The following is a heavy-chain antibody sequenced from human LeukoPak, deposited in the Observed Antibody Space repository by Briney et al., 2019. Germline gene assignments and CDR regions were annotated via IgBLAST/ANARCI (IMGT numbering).Heavy chain of an antibody. J-gene: IGHJ6*02. CDR2: INPNSGGT. D-gene: IGHD2-2*01. V-gene: IGHV1-2*02. CDR3: ARDQRYCSSTSCHADYYYGMDV. Sequence: ASVKVSCKASGYTFTGYYMHWVRQAPGQGLEWMGWINPNSGGTNYAQKFQGRVTMTRDTSISTAYMELSRLRSDDTAVYYCARDQRYCSSTSCHADYYYGMDVWGQGTTVTVSS. CDR1: GYTFTGYY.